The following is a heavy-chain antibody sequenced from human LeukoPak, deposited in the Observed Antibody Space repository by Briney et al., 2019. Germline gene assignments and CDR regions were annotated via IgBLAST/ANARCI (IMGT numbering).Heavy chain of an antibody. V-gene: IGHV4-59*01. J-gene: IGHJ6*03. CDR1: GGSISSYY. D-gene: IGHD1-26*01. CDR2: IYYSGST. Sequence: PSETLSLTCTVSGGSISSYYWSWIRQPPGKGLEWIGYIYYSGSTNYNPPLKSRVTISVDTSKNQFSLKLSSVTAADTAVYYCARVRGGSYYAHYYYYMDVWGKGTTVTISS. CDR3: ARVRGGSYYAHYYYYMDV.